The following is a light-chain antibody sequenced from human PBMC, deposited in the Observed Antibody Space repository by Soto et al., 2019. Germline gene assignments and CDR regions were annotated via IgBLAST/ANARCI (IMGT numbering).Light chain of an antibody. J-gene: IGKJ1*01. V-gene: IGKV3-20*01. CDR3: QQYGSSPWT. Sequence: EIVLTQSPGVLYLSPGERATLSCRASQSVSSSYLAWYQQKPGQAPRLLIYGASSRATGIPDRFSGSGSGTDFTLTISRLEPEDFAVYYCQQYGSSPWTFGQGTKVDIK. CDR2: GAS. CDR1: QSVSSSY.